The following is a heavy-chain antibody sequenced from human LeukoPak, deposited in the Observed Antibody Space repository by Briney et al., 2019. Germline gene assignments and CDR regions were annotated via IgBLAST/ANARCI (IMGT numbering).Heavy chain of an antibody. D-gene: IGHD3-22*01. J-gene: IGHJ4*02. CDR3: ARDAYKCDSSGCFHYFDY. CDR2: IGTSTSYI. CDR1: GFTFSTYI. Sequence: PGGSLRLSCAASGFTFSTYIMNWVRQTPGKGLEWVSSIGTSTSYIYYADSVKGRFTISRDNAKNSLYLEMNSLRAEDTAVYHCARDAYKCDSSGCFHYFDYWGQGTLVTVSS. V-gene: IGHV3-21*01.